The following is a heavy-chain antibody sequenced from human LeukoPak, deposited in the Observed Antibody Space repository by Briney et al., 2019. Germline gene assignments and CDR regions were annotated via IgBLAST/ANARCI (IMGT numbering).Heavy chain of an antibody. J-gene: IGHJ6*02. CDR2: IYASGST. CDR1: GGSISSYC. CDR3: ARFHYYADV. V-gene: IGHV4-4*07. D-gene: IGHD3-10*01. Sequence: TPSETLSLTCTVSGGSISSYCWGWIRQPAGKGRGLIGRIYASGSTNYNPSLKSRVTMSVDTSKNQFSLKLSSVTAADTAVYYCARFHYYADVWGQGTTVTVSS.